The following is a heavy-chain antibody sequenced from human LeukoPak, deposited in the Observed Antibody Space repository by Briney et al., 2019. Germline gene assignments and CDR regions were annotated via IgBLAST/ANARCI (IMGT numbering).Heavy chain of an antibody. Sequence: KPGESLKISCKCSGYIFTSHWVAWVRQMPGKGLEWMEIIYPRDSDTRYSPSFQGQVTISADKSINTAYLQWSGLKASDTAVYYCARHVTTASAARGFDIWGQGTMVTVSS. CDR2: IYPRDSDT. CDR1: GYIFTSHW. D-gene: IGHD1-14*01. CDR3: ARHVTTASAARGFDI. J-gene: IGHJ3*02. V-gene: IGHV5-51*01.